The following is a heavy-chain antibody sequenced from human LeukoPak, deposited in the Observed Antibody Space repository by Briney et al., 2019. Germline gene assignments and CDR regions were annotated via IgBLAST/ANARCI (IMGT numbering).Heavy chain of an antibody. D-gene: IGHD3-10*01. CDR3: AGSGSYVGYYYYYYGMDI. V-gene: IGHV3-9*01. CDR1: GFTFDDYA. CDR2: ISWNGGSI. Sequence: AGGSLRLSCAASGFTFDDYAMHWVRQAPGKGLEWVSGISWNGGSIGYADSVKGRFTISRDNVKNFLYLQMSSLRAEDTAFYYCAGSGSYVGYYYYYYGMDIWGQGTTVTVSS. J-gene: IGHJ6*02.